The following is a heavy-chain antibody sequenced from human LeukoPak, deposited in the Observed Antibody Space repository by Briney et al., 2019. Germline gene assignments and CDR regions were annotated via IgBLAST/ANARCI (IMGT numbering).Heavy chain of an antibody. D-gene: IGHD3-16*01. V-gene: IGHV3-53*01. CDR2: IYSAGST. CDR3: ARRAGAYTHPYDY. J-gene: IGHJ4*02. CDR1: GFTVSSNS. Sequence: GGSLRLSCTVSGFTVSSNSMSWVRQAPGKGLEWVSFIYSAGSTHYSDSVKGRFTISINNSKNTLYLQMNSLRAEDTAVYYCARRAGAYTHPYDYWGQGTLVTVSS.